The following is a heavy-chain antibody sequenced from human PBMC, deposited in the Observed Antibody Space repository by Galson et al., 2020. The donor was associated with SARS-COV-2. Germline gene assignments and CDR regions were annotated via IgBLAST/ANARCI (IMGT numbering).Heavy chain of an antibody. Sequence: GESLKISCKGSGYSFTDYWIGWVRQMPGNGLEWMVIISPANSDTRYSPSFQGQVTISADKSISTAYLQWSSLEASDTAMYYCARRESVTGAPFDLWGQGTLVTVSS. V-gene: IGHV5-51*01. CDR2: ISPANSDT. CDR3: ARRESVTGAPFDL. D-gene: IGHD7-27*01. CDR1: GYSFTDYW. J-gene: IGHJ4*02.